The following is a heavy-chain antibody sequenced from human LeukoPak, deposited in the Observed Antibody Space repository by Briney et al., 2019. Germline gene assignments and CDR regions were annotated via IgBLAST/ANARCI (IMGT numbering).Heavy chain of an antibody. V-gene: IGHV4-39*07. CDR3: TGELAGTTVHY. CDR1: GGSISSSSYY. D-gene: IGHD1-7*01. Sequence: SETLSLTCTVSGGSISSSSYYWGWIRQPPGKGLEWIGSIYYSGSTYYNPSLKSRVTISVDTSKNQFSLKLSSVTAADTAIYFCTGELAGTTVHYWGQGTLVTISS. J-gene: IGHJ4*02. CDR2: IYYSGST.